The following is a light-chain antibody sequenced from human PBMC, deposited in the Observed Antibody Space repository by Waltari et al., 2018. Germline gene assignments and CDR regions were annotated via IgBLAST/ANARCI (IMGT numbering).Light chain of an antibody. CDR2: GAF. Sequence: EVVMTQSPATLSVSPGERATLSCRASHGISDNLAWYQQKPGQAPRLLIYGAFTRATGIPARFTGSGSGTEFTLTINSLQSEDSAVYYCHQYNRWPPITFGQGTRLEIK. CDR1: HGISDN. V-gene: IGKV3-15*01. J-gene: IGKJ5*01. CDR3: HQYNRWPPIT.